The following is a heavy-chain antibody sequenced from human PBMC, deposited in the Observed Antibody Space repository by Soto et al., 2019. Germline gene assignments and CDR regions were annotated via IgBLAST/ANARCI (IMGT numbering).Heavy chain of an antibody. D-gene: IGHD6-19*01. CDR3: ARGRSSGWYRSPTGIRFDP. CDR1: GDSVTSGSYY. Sequence: PSETLSLTCIVSGDSVTSGSYYWTWLRQPPGKGLEWIGYISYTGRTKYNPSLQSRVTISVDTSKNDFSLKLSSVTAADTAVYYCARGRSSGWYRSPTGIRFDPWGQGTLVTVSS. J-gene: IGHJ5*02. V-gene: IGHV4-61*03. CDR2: ISYTGRT.